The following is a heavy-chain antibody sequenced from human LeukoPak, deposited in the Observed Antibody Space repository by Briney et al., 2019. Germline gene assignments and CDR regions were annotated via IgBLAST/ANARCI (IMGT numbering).Heavy chain of an antibody. J-gene: IGHJ4*02. D-gene: IGHD6-13*01. CDR3: ARELYSSSWYLGYYFDY. CDR2: IIPIFGTA. CDR1: GYTFTSYG. V-gene: IGHV1-69*05. Sequence: SVKVSCKASGYTFTSYGISWVRQAPGQGLEWMGRIIPIFGTANYAQKFQGRVTITTDESTSTAYMELSSLRSEDTAVYYCARELYSSSWYLGYYFDYWGQGTLVTVSS.